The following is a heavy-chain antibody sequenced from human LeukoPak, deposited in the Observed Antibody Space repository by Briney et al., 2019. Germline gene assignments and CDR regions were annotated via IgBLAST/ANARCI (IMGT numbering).Heavy chain of an antibody. D-gene: IGHD2-15*01. J-gene: IGHJ4*02. Sequence: SETLSLTCTVSGGSISSYYWSWIRQPAGKGLEWIGRIYTSGSTNYNPSLKSRVTMSVDTSKNQFSLKLGSVTAADTAVYYCASTQTAPGYCSGGSCYWALDYWGQGTLVTVSS. CDR2: IYTSGST. CDR1: GGSISSYY. V-gene: IGHV4-4*07. CDR3: ASTQTAPGYCSGGSCYWALDY.